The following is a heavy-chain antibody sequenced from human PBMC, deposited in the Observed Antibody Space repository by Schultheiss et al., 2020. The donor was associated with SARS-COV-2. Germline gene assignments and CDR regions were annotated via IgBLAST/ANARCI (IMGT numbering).Heavy chain of an antibody. CDR3: ARGGIAARPDAFDI. D-gene: IGHD6-6*01. CDR2: IWYDGSNK. V-gene: IGHV3-33*08. CDR1: GFTVSSNY. Sequence: GGSLRLSCAASGFTVSSNYMSWVRQAPGKGLDWVAVIWYDGSNKYYADSVKGRFTISRDNSKNTLYLQMNSLRAEDTAVYYCARGGIAARPDAFDIWGQGTMVTVSS. J-gene: IGHJ3*02.